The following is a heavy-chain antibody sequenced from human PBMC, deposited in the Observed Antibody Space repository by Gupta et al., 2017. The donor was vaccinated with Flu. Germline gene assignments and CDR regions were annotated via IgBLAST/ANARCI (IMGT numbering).Heavy chain of an antibody. V-gene: IGHV3-21*01. D-gene: IGHD1-26*01. Sequence: SSYSMNWVRQAPGKGLEWVSSISSSSSYIYYADSVKGRFTISRDNAKNSLYLQMNSLRAEDTAVYYCASGSGSYTNTPRNWGQGTLVTVSS. CDR1: SSYS. CDR2: ISSSSSYI. J-gene: IGHJ4*02. CDR3: ASGSGSYTNTPRN.